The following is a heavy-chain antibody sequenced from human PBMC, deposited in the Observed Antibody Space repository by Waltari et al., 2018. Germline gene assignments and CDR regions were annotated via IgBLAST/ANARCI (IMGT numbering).Heavy chain of an antibody. J-gene: IGHJ6*02. CDR3: ARLGTRVDYYYYYGMDV. D-gene: IGHD2-15*01. V-gene: IGHV1-8*01. CDR2: MNPNSGNT. CDR1: GYTFTSYD. Sequence: QVQLVQSGAEVKKPGASVKVSCKASGYTFTSYDINWVRQVTGQGLEWMGWMNPNSGNTGYAQKFQGRVTMTRNTSISTAYMELSSLRSEDTAVYYCARLGTRVDYYYYYGMDVWGQGTTVTVS.